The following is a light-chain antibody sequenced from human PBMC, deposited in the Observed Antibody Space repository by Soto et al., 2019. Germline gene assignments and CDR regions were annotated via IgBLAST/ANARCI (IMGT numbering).Light chain of an antibody. V-gene: IGLV7-46*01. CDR1: TGAVTSGHY. Sequence: QAVVTQEPSLTVSPGATATLTCGSSTGAVTSGHYPYWCQQKPGQAPRTLIYDTSNKHSWTPARFSGSLLGGKAALSLSGAQPEDEAEYYCLLSYSGARGYGFGTGTKVTV. J-gene: IGLJ1*01. CDR2: DTS. CDR3: LLSYSGARGYG.